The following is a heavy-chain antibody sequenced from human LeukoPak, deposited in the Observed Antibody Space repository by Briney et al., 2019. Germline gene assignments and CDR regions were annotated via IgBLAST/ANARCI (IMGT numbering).Heavy chain of an antibody. CDR2: VWYDGINK. V-gene: IGHV3-33*08. D-gene: IGHD3-9*01. CDR1: GFTFSNYW. J-gene: IGHJ4*02. Sequence: GGSLRLSCAASGFTFSNYWMTWVRQAPGKGLEWVSIVWYDGINKYYEDSVKGRFTISRDNSKNTLYLQMNSLRAEDTGVYYCAREKDWSLDYWGQGTLVTVSS. CDR3: AREKDWSLDY.